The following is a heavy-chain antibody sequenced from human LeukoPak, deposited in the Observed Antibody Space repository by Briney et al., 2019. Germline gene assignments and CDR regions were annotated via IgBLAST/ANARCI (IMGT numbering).Heavy chain of an antibody. J-gene: IGHJ4*02. V-gene: IGHV4-4*07. CDR2: IYSSGNT. CDR1: GGSISNFY. CDR3: ARNSGDY. Sequence: PSETLSLTCSVSGGSISNFYWSWIRQPAGKGLEWIGRIYSSGNTVYNPSLKSRVTMSLDAPKNQLSLKLRSVTAADTAVYYCARNSGDYWGQGTLVTVSS. D-gene: IGHD4-23*01.